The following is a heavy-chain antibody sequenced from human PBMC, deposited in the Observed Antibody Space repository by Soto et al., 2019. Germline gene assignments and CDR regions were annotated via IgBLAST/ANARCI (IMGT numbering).Heavy chain of an antibody. CDR1: GFTISSNA. V-gene: IGHV3-23*01. CDR3: AKDKPGTTSFDY. D-gene: IGHD1-1*01. CDR2: ISDRGDTT. Sequence: GGSLRLSCAASGFTISSNAMYWVRQAPGKGLEWVSGISDRGDTTHYADSVKGRFTISRDTSKNTLYLQLNTLRADDTAVYYCAKDKPGTTSFDYWGQGTLVTVSS. J-gene: IGHJ4*02.